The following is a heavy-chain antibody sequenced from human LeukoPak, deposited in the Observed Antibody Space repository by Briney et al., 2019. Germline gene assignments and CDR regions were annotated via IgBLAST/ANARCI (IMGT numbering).Heavy chain of an antibody. V-gene: IGHV4-59*01. D-gene: IGHD1-1*01. CDR1: GDSISTYY. Sequence: PSETLSLTFTVSGDSISTYYWTWIRQPPGGALEWIGYIYSSGTTNYNPSLKSRVTISVDTSKNQFSLKLTSVTAADTAVYYCARAPGGKEGEDYWGQGALVTVSS. J-gene: IGHJ4*02. CDR3: ARAPGGKEGEDY. CDR2: IYSSGTT.